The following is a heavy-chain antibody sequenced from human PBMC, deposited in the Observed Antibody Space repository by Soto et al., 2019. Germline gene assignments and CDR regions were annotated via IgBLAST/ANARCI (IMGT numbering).Heavy chain of an antibody. V-gene: IGHV3-30*18. D-gene: IGHD1-7*01. J-gene: IGHJ1*01. CDR3: AKVPGPELELTFQH. Sequence: PGGSLRLSCTASGFTFSSYWMSWVRQAPDKGLEWVAVISYDGSNKYYADSVKGRFTISRDNSKNTLYLQMNSLRAEDTAVYYCAKVPGPELELTFQHWGQGTLVTVSS. CDR1: GFTFSSYW. CDR2: ISYDGSNK.